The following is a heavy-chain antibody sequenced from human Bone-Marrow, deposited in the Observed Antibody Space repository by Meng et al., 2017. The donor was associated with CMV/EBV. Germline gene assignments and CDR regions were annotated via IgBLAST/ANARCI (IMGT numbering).Heavy chain of an antibody. CDR3: AILTGTTSHYYYYGMDV. V-gene: IGHV4-59*02. CDR1: GGSVYGYY. CDR2: IYNSVTT. D-gene: IGHD1-7*01. Sequence: GSLRLSCTVSGGSVYGYYWSWIRQPPGKRLEWIAYIYNSVTTNYNPSLKSRVTISVDTSKNQVSLKLSSVTAADTAVYYCAILTGTTSHYYYYGMDVWGQGTTVTVSS. J-gene: IGHJ6*02.